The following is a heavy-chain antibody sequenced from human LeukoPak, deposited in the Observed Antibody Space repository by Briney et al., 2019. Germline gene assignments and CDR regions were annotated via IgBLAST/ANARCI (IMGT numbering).Heavy chain of an antibody. CDR2: MNPNSGAT. CDR3: AGEDLSGSYGDYYYGIDV. Sequence: ASVKVSCKASGYTFTSYDINWLRQATGQGPEWMGWMNPNSGATGYAQKFQGRVTMTRSTSINTAYMELSSLRSEDTAVYYCAGEDLSGSYGDYYYGIDVWGQGTTVTVSS. V-gene: IGHV1-8*01. J-gene: IGHJ6*02. CDR1: GYTFTSYD. D-gene: IGHD1-26*01.